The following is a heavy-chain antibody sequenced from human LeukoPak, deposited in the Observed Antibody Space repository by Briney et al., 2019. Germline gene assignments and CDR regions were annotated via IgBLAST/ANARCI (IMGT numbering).Heavy chain of an antibody. V-gene: IGHV3-48*01. J-gene: IGHJ4*02. CDR1: GFTFSSYS. D-gene: IGHD1-14*01. CDR3: ARVAWVGKNYFDY. Sequence: GGSLRLSCAASGFTFSSYSMNWVRQAPGKGLEWVSYISSSSSTIYYADSVKGRFTISRDNAKNSLYLQMNSLRAEDTAVYYCARVAWVGKNYFDYWGQGTLVTVSS. CDR2: ISSSSSTI.